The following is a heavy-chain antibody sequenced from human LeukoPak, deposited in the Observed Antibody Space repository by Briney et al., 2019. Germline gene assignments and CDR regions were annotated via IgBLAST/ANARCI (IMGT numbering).Heavy chain of an antibody. CDR3: ARDLTVAGYYYYGMDV. V-gene: IGHV3-11*01. J-gene: IGHJ6*02. CDR2: ISSSGSTI. D-gene: IGHD6-19*01. Sequence: GGPLRLSCAASGFTFSDYYMSWIRQAPGKGLEWVSYISSSGSTIYYADSVKGRFTISRDNAKNSLYLQMNSLRAEDTAVYYCARDLTVAGYYYYGMDVWGQGTTVTDSS. CDR1: GFTFSDYY.